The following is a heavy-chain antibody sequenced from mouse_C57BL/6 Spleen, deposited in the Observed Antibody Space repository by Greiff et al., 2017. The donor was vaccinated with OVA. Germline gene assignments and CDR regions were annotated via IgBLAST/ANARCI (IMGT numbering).Heavy chain of an antibody. J-gene: IGHJ1*03. CDR3: AKNGYYGSSSYCDV. D-gene: IGHD1-1*01. Sequence: QVQLKESGPGLVQPSQSLSITCTVSGFSLTSYGVHWVRQPPGKGLEWLGVIWSGGSTDYNAAFISRLSISKDNSKSQVFFKMNSLQADDTAIYYWAKNGYYGSSSYCDVWGTGTTVTVSS. V-gene: IGHV2-4*01. CDR1: GFSLTSYG. CDR2: IWSGGST.